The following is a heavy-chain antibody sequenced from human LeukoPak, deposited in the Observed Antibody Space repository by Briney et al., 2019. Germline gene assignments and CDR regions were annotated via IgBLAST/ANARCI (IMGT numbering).Heavy chain of an antibody. CDR2: ISYDGSNK. V-gene: IGHV3-30*04. CDR1: GFTFSSYA. D-gene: IGHD2-2*01. CDR3: AREGCSSTSCYAWFGY. Sequence: GRSLRLSCAASGFTFSSYAMHWVRQAPGKGLEWVAVISYDGSNKYYADSVKGRFTISRDNSKNTLYLQMNSLRAEDTAVYYCAREGCSSTSCYAWFGYWGQGTLVTVSS. J-gene: IGHJ4*02.